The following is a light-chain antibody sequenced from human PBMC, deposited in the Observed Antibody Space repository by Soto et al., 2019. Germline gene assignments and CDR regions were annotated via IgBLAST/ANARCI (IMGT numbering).Light chain of an antibody. V-gene: IGKV3-20*01. J-gene: IGKJ1*01. CDR1: QSVSSSY. Sequence: EIVFTQSPGTLSLSPGERATLSCRASQSVSSSYLAWYQQKPGQAPRLLIYGASGRATGIPDRFSGSGSGTDFTLTISRLEPEDFAVYYCQQYGSSPTFGQGTKVDIK. CDR2: GAS. CDR3: QQYGSSPT.